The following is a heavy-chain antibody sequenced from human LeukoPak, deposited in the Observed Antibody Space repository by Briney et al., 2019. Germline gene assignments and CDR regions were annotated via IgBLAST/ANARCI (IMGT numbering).Heavy chain of an antibody. D-gene: IGHD6-19*01. CDR2: INPNSGGT. CDR3: ARVGQWLVFDY. Sequence: ASVKVSCKASGYTFTGYYMHWVRQAPGQGLEWMGRINPNSGGTNYAQKFQGRVTMTRDTSTGTVYMELSSLRSEDAAVYYCARVGQWLVFDYWGQGTLVTVSS. V-gene: IGHV1-2*06. J-gene: IGHJ4*02. CDR1: GYTFTGYY.